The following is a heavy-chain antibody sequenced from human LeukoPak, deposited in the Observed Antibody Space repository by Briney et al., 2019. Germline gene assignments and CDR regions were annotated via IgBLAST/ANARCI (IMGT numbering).Heavy chain of an antibody. CDR3: ARGRTAVAGPGAFDI. CDR2: IYYSGST. D-gene: IGHD6-19*01. V-gene: IGHV4-59*01. Sequence: SETLSLTCTASGGSISSYYWSWIRQPPGKGLEWIGYIYYSGSTNYNPSLKSRVTISVDTSKNQFSLKLSSVTAADTAVYYCARGRTAVAGPGAFDIWGQGTMVTVSS. CDR1: GGSISSYY. J-gene: IGHJ3*02.